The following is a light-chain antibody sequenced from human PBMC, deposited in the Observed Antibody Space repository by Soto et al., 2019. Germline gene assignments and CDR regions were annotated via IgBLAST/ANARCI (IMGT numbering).Light chain of an antibody. V-gene: IGKV3-20*01. CDR1: QSVSSNY. CDR3: QQYGSSYVT. Sequence: EIVLTQSPGTLSLSPGESATLSCRASQSVSSNYLAWYQQKPGQAPRLLIYGASSRATGIPDRLSGSGSGTDFTLTISRLEPEDFAVYYCQQYGSSYVTFGQGTKLEIK. CDR2: GAS. J-gene: IGKJ2*01.